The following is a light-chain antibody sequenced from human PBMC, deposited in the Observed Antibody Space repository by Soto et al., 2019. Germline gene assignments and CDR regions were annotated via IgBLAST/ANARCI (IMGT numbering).Light chain of an antibody. J-gene: IGKJ1*01. CDR2: GAS. Sequence: EIVLTQSPGTLSLSPGERATLSCRASQSVSSSYLAWYQQKPGQAPRHLIYGASSRATGIPDRFSGSGSGTDFTLTISRLEAEDFAVYYCQQYGSSLWTFGQGTKVEIK. CDR1: QSVSSSY. V-gene: IGKV3-20*01. CDR3: QQYGSSLWT.